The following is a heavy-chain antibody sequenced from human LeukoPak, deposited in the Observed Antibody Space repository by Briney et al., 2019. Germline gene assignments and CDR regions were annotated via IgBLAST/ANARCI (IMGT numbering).Heavy chain of an antibody. V-gene: IGHV3-30*03. CDR3: AGERYYYDSRALDY. CDR1: GFTFSSYG. CDR2: ISYDGSNK. J-gene: IGHJ4*02. D-gene: IGHD3-22*01. Sequence: GGSLRLSCAASGFTFSSYGMHWVRQAPGKGLEWVAVISYDGSNKYYADSVKGRFTISRDNSKNTLYLQMNSLRAEDTAVYYCAGERYYYDSRALDYWGQGTLVTVSS.